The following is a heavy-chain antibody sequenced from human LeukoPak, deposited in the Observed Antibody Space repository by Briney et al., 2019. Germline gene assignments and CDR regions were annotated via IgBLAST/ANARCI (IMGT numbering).Heavy chain of an antibody. CDR1: GYTFTEHF. J-gene: IGHJ4*02. Sequence: GASVKVSCKASGYTFTEHFIHWVRQAPGQGLQYMGWIHPASANTVYAQMFHGGVTLTRDTPATTTYMELSGLRSDDTAVYYCARDLRPANLWGQGTLVTVSS. D-gene: IGHD1-7*01. CDR3: ARDLRPANL. CDR2: IHPASANT. V-gene: IGHV1-2*02.